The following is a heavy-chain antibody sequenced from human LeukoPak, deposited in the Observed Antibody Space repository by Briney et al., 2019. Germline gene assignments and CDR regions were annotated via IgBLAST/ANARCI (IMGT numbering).Heavy chain of an antibody. J-gene: IGHJ5*02. V-gene: IGHV1-8*02. CDR1: GYTFTSYG. Sequence: GASVKVSCKASGYTFTSYGISWVRQAPGQGLEWMGWMNPNSGDTGFAQKFQGRVTMTRDTSITTAYMELSSLISEDTAVYYCARGFASYDTSDYAFAYHWGQGTLVTVSS. CDR2: MNPNSGDT. CDR3: ARGFASYDTSDYAFAYH. D-gene: IGHD3-22*01.